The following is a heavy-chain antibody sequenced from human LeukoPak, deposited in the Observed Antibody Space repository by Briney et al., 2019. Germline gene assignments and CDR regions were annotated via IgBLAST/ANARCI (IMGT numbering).Heavy chain of an antibody. CDR1: GGSISSRSYY. J-gene: IGHJ4*02. CDR3: AREVYISSGWYYY. V-gene: IGHV4-61*02. CDR2: FYTSGST. Sequence: SETLSLTCTVSGGSISSRSYYWNWIRQPAGKGLEWIGRFYTSGSTNYNPSLESRVTMSVDTSKNQFSLKLSSVTAADTAVYYCAREVYISSGWYYYWGQGTLVTVSS. D-gene: IGHD6-19*01.